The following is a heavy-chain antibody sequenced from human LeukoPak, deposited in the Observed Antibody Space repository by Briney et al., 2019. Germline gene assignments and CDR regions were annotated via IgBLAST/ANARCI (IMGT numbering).Heavy chain of an antibody. J-gene: IGHJ6*03. D-gene: IGHD3-22*01. V-gene: IGHV1-2*02. CDR3: ARGLVGGYDPNYYYYMDV. Sequence: ASVKVSCKASGYTFTGYYMHWVRQAPGQGLEWMGWINPNSSGTNYAQKFQGRVTMTRDTSISTAYMELNRLRSDDTAVYYCARGLVGGYDPNYYYYMDVWGKGTTVTVSS. CDR2: INPNSSGT. CDR1: GYTFTGYY.